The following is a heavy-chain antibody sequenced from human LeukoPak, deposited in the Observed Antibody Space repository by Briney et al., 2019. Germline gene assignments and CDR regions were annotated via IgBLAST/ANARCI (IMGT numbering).Heavy chain of an antibody. D-gene: IGHD3-22*01. Sequence: PSETLSLTCTVSGGSISSSSYYWGWIRQPPGKGLEWIGSTYYSGSTYYNPSLKSRVTISVDTSKNQFSLKLSSVTAADTAVYYCARLQKTYYYDSSGYPDYWGQGTLVTVSS. J-gene: IGHJ4*02. CDR3: ARLQKTYYYDSSGYPDY. V-gene: IGHV4-39*01. CDR1: GGSISSSSYY. CDR2: TYYSGST.